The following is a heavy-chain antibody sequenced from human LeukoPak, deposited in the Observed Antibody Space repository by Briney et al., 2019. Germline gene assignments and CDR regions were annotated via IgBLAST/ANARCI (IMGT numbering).Heavy chain of an antibody. CDR1: GGSISSYY. Sequence: SETLSLTCTVSGGSISSYYWSWIRQPPGKGLEWIGYIYYSGSINYNPSLKSRVTISVDTSKDQFSLKLRSVTAADTAVYYCARYSGSYSGFDYWGQGTLVTVSS. J-gene: IGHJ4*02. CDR2: IYYSGSI. CDR3: ARYSGSYSGFDY. V-gene: IGHV4-59*08. D-gene: IGHD1-26*01.